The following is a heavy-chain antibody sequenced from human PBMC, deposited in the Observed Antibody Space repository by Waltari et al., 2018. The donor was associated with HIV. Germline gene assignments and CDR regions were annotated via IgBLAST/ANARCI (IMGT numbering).Heavy chain of an antibody. D-gene: IGHD3-22*01. Sequence: EVQLVESGGDLVKPGGCLRLSCAALGLTSVNDGMSWVRQAPGKGPEWVGRIKRKADGGTTDYAAPVKGRFTISRDDSKNTLYLQMNSLRFEDTAVYYCTTDEFYYGNSGYFDYWGQGTLVTVSS. J-gene: IGHJ4*02. CDR1: GLTSVNDG. CDR3: TTDEFYYGNSGYFDY. V-gene: IGHV3-15*05. CDR2: IKRKADGGTT.